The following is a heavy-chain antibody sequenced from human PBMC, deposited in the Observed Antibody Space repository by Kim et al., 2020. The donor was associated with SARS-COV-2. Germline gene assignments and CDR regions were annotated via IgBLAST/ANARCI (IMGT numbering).Heavy chain of an antibody. CDR2: INHSGST. Sequence: SETLSLTCAVYGGSFSGYYWSWIRQPPGKGLEWIGEINHSGSTTYNPSLKSRVTISVDTSKNQYSLKLSSVTAADTAVYYCARVGGYYGSGSNPFDYWGQGTLVTVSS. CDR3: ARVGGYYGSGSNPFDY. V-gene: IGHV4-34*01. J-gene: IGHJ4*02. D-gene: IGHD3-10*01. CDR1: GGSFSGYY.